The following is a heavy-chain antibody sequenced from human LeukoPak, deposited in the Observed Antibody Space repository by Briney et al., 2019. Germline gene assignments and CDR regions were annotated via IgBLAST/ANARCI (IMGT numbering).Heavy chain of an antibody. CDR3: AKDLISRLLWFGEVAFDI. Sequence: GRSLRLSCAASGFTFSSYGMHWVRQAPGKGLEWVAVISYDGCNKYYADSVKGRFTISRDNSKNTLYLQMNSLRAEDTAVYYCAKDLISRLLWFGEVAFDIWGQGTMVTVSS. D-gene: IGHD3-10*01. J-gene: IGHJ3*02. CDR1: GFTFSSYG. CDR2: ISYDGCNK. V-gene: IGHV3-30*18.